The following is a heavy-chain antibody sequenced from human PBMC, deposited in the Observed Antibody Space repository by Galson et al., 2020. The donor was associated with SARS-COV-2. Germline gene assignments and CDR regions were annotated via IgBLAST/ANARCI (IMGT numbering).Heavy chain of an antibody. Sequence: ASVKVSCKVSGYTLTELSMHWVRQAPGKGLEWMGGFDPEDGETIYAQKFQGRVTMTEDTSTDTAYMELSSLRSEDTAVYYCATTPAYWNADRWSDAFDIWGQGTMVTVSS. D-gene: IGHD1-1*01. CDR1: GYTLTELS. J-gene: IGHJ3*02. CDR2: FDPEDGET. V-gene: IGHV1-24*01. CDR3: ATTPAYWNADRWSDAFDI.